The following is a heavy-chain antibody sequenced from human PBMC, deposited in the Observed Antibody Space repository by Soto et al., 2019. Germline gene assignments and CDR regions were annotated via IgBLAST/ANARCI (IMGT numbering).Heavy chain of an antibody. V-gene: IGHV3-73*02. CDR2: IRSEVNSYAT. Sequence: EVQLVESGGGLVQPGGSLELSCVVSGFTFTASAMHWVRQASGRGLEWVGRIRSEVNSYATAYAASVEGRFFISREDSKNTAYLQMNSLRTEDTAVYYCARLSVGYDTLTGGDYWGQGTLVTVSP. J-gene: IGHJ4*02. CDR1: GFTFTASA. CDR3: ARLSVGYDTLTGGDY. D-gene: IGHD3-9*01.